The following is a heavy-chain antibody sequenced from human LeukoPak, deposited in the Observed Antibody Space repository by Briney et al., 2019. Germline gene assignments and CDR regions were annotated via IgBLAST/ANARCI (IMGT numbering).Heavy chain of an antibody. CDR1: GFTFSSYS. J-gene: IGHJ6*02. V-gene: IGHV3-21*01. CDR2: ISSSSSYI. D-gene: IGHD1-26*01. CDR3: ARAPGRPGGRDYYYRMDV. Sequence: GGSLRLSCAASGFTFSSYSMNWVRQAPGKGLEWVSSISSSSSYIYYADSVKGRFTISRDNAKNSLYLQMNSLRAEDTAVYYCARAPGRPGGRDYYYRMDVWGQGTTVTVSS.